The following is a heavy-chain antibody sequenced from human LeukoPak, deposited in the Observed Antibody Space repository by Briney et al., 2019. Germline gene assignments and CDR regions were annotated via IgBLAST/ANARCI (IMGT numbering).Heavy chain of an antibody. D-gene: IGHD7-27*01. Sequence: GGSLRLSCAASGFTFSSYAMSWVRQAPGKGLEWVSAISGSGGSTYYADSVKGRFNISRDNAKSSLYLQMNSLRTEDTALYYCVRSVGSDWGYFDFRGQGTLVTVSS. V-gene: IGHV3-23*01. CDR1: GFTFSSYA. CDR2: ISGSGGST. CDR3: VRSVGSDWGYFDF. J-gene: IGHJ4*02.